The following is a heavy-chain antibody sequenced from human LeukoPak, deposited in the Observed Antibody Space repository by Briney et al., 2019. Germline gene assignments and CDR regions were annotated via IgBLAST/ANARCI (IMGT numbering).Heavy chain of an antibody. D-gene: IGHD3-10*01. V-gene: IGHV3-30*14. CDR1: GFTFTTYA. CDR3: ARDNTMVRGDIIPYYFDY. Sequence: GRSLRLSCAASGFTFTTYALHGVRHPPDGGREGWAIMSEYGIHTYYTDSVKGRFSSSRDNSNNMLSLQMNSPRPDDTAVYYSARDNTMVRGDIIPYYFDYWGQGILVPVSS. CDR2: MSEYGIHT. J-gene: IGHJ4*02.